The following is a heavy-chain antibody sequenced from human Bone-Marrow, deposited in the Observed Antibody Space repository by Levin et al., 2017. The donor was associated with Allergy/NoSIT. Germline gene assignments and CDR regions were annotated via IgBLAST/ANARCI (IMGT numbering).Heavy chain of an antibody. CDR3: SRGTYYDFWAHSYGMDV. CDR2: ISSSGSTV. V-gene: IGHV3-48*03. J-gene: IGHJ6*02. CDR1: GFTFSSFE. D-gene: IGHD3-3*01. Sequence: GGSLRLSCATSGFTFSSFEMDWVRQAPGKGLEWVSYISSSGSTVSYADSVKGRFTITRDNTNNSVSLPMNSLRAEDTAVYYCSRGTYYDFWAHSYGMDVWGQGTTVTVSS.